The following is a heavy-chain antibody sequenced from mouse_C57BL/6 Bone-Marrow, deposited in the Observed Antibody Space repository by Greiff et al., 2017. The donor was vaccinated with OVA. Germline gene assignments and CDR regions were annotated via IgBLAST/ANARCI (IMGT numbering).Heavy chain of an antibody. J-gene: IGHJ2*01. CDR3: ARDRSPYYFDY. V-gene: IGHV5-4*01. CDR2: ISDGGSYT. CDR1: GFTFSSYA. Sequence: DVQLVESGGGLVKPGGSLKLSCAASGFTFSSYAMSWVRQTPEKRLEWVATISDGGSYTYYPDNVKGRFTISRDNAKNNLYLQMSHLKSEDTAMYYCARDRSPYYFDYWGQGTTRTVSS.